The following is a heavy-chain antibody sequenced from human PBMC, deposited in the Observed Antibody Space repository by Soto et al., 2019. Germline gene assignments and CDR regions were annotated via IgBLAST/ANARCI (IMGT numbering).Heavy chain of an antibody. CDR1: GYTFTSYD. J-gene: IGHJ6*02. CDR2: MNPNSGNT. V-gene: IGHV1-8*01. D-gene: IGHD3-10*01. Sequence: QVQLVQSGAEVKKPGASVKVSCKASGYTFTSYDINWVRHATGQGLEWMGWMNPNSGNTGYAQKFQGRVTMTRNTSISTAYMELSILRYEDTAVYYCVSGGNYYGSGSYPSYGMDVWGQGTTVTVSS. CDR3: VSGGNYYGSGSYPSYGMDV.